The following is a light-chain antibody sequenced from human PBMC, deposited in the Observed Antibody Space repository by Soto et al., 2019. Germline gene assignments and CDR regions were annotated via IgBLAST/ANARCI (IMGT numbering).Light chain of an antibody. V-gene: IGLV2-14*01. J-gene: IGLJ1*01. CDR2: AVI. CDR1: SEDIGAYDY. Sequence: QSALTQPASVSASPGQSIFISCTGTSEDIGAYDYVSWYQQHPGKAPKLILYAVINRPSGVSSRSSGSKSGNTASLNISGVQPEDEADYYCSSYRSSDTLEVFGTGTKVTVL. CDR3: SSYRSSDTLEV.